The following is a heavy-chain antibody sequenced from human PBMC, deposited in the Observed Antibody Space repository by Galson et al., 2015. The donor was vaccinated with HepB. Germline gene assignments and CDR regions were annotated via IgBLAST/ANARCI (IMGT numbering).Heavy chain of an antibody. CDR2: IHYSGGT. CDR1: GASVDSGSYS. V-gene: IGHV4-61*01. Sequence: ETLSLTCTVSGASVDSGSYSWSWIRQPPGKGLEWIGYIHYSGGTDCNPSLKSRVTISEDTSKNQVSLKLTSVTAADTAVYYCATVAPPVDYWGQGILVTVSS. CDR3: ATVAPPVDY. J-gene: IGHJ4*02.